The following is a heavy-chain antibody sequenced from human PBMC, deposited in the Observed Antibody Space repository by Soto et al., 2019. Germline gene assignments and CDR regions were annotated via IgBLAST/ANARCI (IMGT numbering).Heavy chain of an antibody. CDR2: IIPIFGTA. CDR3: AITGGIVVPAANLYYYGMDV. V-gene: IGHV1-69*01. J-gene: IGHJ6*02. CDR1: GGTFSSYA. Sequence: QVQLVQSGAEVKKPGSSVKVSCKASGGTFSSYAISWVRQAPGQGLEWMGGIIPIFGTANYAQKFQGRVTITADESTSTAYMELSSLRSEETAVYYCAITGGIVVPAANLYYYGMDVWGQGTTVTVSS. D-gene: IGHD2-2*01.